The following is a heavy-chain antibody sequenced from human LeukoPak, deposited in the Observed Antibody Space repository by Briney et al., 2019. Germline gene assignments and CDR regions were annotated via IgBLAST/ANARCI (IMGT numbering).Heavy chain of an antibody. J-gene: IGHJ4*02. D-gene: IGHD3-10*01. V-gene: IGHV4-4*09. CDR3: GRIQMVRGVIIDY. CDR1: GGSISSYY. CDR2: IYTSGST. Sequence: SETLSLTCTVSGGSISSYYWSWIRQPPGKGLEWIGYIYTSGSTNYNPSLKSRVTLSVDTSKNYFSLELCSVTADDAAVYCCGRIQMVRGVIIDYWGQGALVTVSS.